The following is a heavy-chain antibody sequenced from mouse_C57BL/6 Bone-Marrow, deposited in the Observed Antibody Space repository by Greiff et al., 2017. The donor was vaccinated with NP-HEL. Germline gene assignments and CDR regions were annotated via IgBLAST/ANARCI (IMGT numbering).Heavy chain of an antibody. CDR2: IYPRSGNT. V-gene: IGHV1-81*01. J-gene: IGHJ2*01. Sequence: VQLQQSGAELARPGASVKLSCKASGYTFTSYGISWVKQRTGQGLEWIGEIYPRSGNTYYNEKFKGKATLTADKASSTAYMELRSLRSEDSAVYVCARPLIYDCGSSSFDDWGQGTTLTVSS. CDR1: GYTFTSYG. D-gene: IGHD1-1*01. CDR3: ARPLIYDCGSSSFDD.